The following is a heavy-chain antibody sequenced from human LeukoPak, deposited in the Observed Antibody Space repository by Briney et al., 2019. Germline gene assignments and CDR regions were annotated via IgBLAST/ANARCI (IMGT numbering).Heavy chain of an antibody. CDR2: INHSGST. CDR1: GGSFSGYY. CDR3: ARGVSRYFDGLPNYGMDV. J-gene: IGHJ6*04. Sequence: SETLSLTCAIYGGSFSGYYWSWIRQPPGQGLEWIGEINHSGSTNYNPSLKSRVTISVDTSKNQFSLKLSSVTAADTAVYYCARGVSRYFDGLPNYGMDVWGKGTTVTVSS. V-gene: IGHV4-34*01. D-gene: IGHD3-9*01.